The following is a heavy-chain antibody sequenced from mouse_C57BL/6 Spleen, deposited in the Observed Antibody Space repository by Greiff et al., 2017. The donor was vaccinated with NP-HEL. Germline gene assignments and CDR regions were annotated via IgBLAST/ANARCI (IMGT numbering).Heavy chain of an antibody. J-gene: IGHJ2*01. CDR3: ARGEGWLSPFDY. Sequence: VQLQQPGAELVKPGASVKLSCKASGYTFTSYWMHWVKQRPGQGLEWIGMIHPNSGSTNYNEKFKSKATLTVDKSSSTAYMQLSSLTSEDSAVYYCARGEGWLSPFDYWGQGTTLTVSS. CDR1: GYTFTSYW. CDR2: IHPNSGST. D-gene: IGHD2-3*01. V-gene: IGHV1-64*01.